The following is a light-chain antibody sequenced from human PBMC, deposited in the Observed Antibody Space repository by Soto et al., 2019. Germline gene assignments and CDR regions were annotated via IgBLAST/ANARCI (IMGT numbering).Light chain of an antibody. Sequence: EIVMTQSPATLSVSPGERVTLSCRASQSVSSSLAWYQQKPGQAPRLHIYGASTRAIGIPGRFSGSGSETEFTLTINILQSEDFAVYYCQQYNNWWTFGQGTKVETK. J-gene: IGKJ1*01. CDR3: QQYNNWWT. CDR1: QSVSSS. V-gene: IGKV3-15*01. CDR2: GAS.